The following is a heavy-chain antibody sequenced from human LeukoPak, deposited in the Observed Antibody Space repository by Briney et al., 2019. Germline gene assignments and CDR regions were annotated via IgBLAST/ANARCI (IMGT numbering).Heavy chain of an antibody. CDR3: AKDSRWRSFGLPDY. J-gene: IGHJ4*02. CDR2: ISYDGSNK. Sequence: GGSLRLSCAATGFTLSSYGMHWVRQAPGKGLEWVAVISYDGSNKYYADSVKGPFTISRDNSKNTLYLQMNSLRAEYTAVYYWAKDSRWRSFGLPDYWGQGTLVTVSS. CDR1: GFTLSSYG. V-gene: IGHV3-30*18. D-gene: IGHD3-16*01.